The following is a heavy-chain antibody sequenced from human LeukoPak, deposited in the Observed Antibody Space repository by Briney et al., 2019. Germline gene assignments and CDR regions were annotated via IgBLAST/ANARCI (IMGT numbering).Heavy chain of an antibody. CDR3: AGSTVAGPFDY. CDR1: GGSISSYY. Sequence: SETLSLTCTVSGGSISSYYWSGIRQPPGKGLEWIGYIYYSGSTNYNPSLKSRVTISVDTSKNQFSPKLSSVTAADTAVYYCAGSTVAGPFDYWGQGTLVTVSS. D-gene: IGHD6-19*01. J-gene: IGHJ4*02. V-gene: IGHV4-59*01. CDR2: IYYSGST.